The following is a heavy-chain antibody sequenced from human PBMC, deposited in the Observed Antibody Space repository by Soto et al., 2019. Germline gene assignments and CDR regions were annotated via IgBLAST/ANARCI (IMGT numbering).Heavy chain of an antibody. CDR3: AKSIKYSYDSSGYYSRIFDY. D-gene: IGHD3-22*01. Sequence: PGGSLRLSCAASGFTFSSYAMSWVRQAPGKGLEWVSAISGSGGSTYYADSVKGRFTISRDNSKNTLYLQMNSLRAEDTAVYYCAKSIKYSYDSSGYYSRIFDYWGQGTLVTVSS. J-gene: IGHJ4*02. CDR2: ISGSGGST. V-gene: IGHV3-23*01. CDR1: GFTFSSYA.